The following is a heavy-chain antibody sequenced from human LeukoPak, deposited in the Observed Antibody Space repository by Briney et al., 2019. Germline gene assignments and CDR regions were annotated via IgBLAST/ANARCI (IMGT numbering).Heavy chain of an antibody. Sequence: SETLSLTCTVSGGSISSYYWSWIRQPPGKGLEWIGYIYYSGSTNYNPSLKSRVTISVDTSKNQFSLKLSSVTAADTAVYYCARSAGLLPEDYWGQGTLVTVSS. CDR1: GGSISSYY. V-gene: IGHV4-59*01. CDR3: ARSAGLLPEDY. D-gene: IGHD1-14*01. J-gene: IGHJ4*02. CDR2: IYYSGST.